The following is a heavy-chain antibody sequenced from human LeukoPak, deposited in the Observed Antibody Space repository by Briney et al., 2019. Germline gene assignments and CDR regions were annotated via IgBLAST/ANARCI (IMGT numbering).Heavy chain of an antibody. J-gene: IGHJ4*02. D-gene: IGHD1-1*01. V-gene: IGHV4-59*01. CDR1: GGSFSGYS. CDR2: IHYSGTT. Sequence: PSETLSLTCAVYGGSFSGYSWTWIRQPPGKGLEYIGHIHYSGTTNYNPSLRGRVTISEDTSKEQFFLRLTSVTAADTAVYYCARYNWNAEVDYWGQGTLVAVSS. CDR3: ARYNWNAEVDY.